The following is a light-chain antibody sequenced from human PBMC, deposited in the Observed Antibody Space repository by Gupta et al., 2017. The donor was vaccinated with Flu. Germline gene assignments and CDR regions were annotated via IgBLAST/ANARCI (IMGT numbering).Light chain of an antibody. CDR2: GAS. CDR1: QTINTN. CDR3: QQYKNWPPMYT. J-gene: IGKJ2*01. Sequence: SASPGERATLSCRASQTINTNLAWYQQKPGQAPRLLIFGASTRATAVPVRFSGSGSGTEFTLTISSLQSEDFAVYYCQQYKNWPPMYTFGQGTTLEI. V-gene: IGKV3-15*01.